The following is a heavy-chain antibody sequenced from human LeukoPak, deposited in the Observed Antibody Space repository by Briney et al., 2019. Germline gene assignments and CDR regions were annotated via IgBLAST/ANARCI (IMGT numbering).Heavy chain of an antibody. D-gene: IGHD3-10*02. Sequence: AQTLSLTRSVSGVSITSGSYYWGWIRQSAGKGLEWIGRVHSSGDIYHNAAFRSRAAVSGDASKNQFSLQLASVTAADTAVYYCARGASPKDAVFLDYWGQGALITVSS. V-gene: IGHV4-61*02. CDR3: ARGASPKDAVFLDY. CDR1: GVSITSGSYY. J-gene: IGHJ4*02. CDR2: VHSSGDI.